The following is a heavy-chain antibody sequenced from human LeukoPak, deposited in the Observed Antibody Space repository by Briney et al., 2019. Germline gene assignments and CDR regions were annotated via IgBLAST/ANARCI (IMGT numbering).Heavy chain of an antibody. D-gene: IGHD2-2*01. J-gene: IGHJ6*03. Sequence: GGSLRLSCAASGFTFSSYWMTWVRRAPGKGLEWVANIKQDGSEKYYVDSVKGRFTISRDNAKNSLYLQMNSLRAEDTAVYYCAREKEGYCSRTSCYLDYYYYYMDVWGKGTTVTISS. V-gene: IGHV3-7*01. CDR3: AREKEGYCSRTSCYLDYYYYYMDV. CDR2: IKQDGSEK. CDR1: GFTFSSYW.